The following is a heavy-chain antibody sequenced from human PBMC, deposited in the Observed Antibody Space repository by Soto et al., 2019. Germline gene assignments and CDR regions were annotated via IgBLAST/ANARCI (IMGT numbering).Heavy chain of an antibody. J-gene: IGHJ4*02. CDR2: INPSGGST. Sequence: QVQLVQSGAEVKNPGASVKLSCKASGYIFTNYYIHWVRQAPGQGLEWMAIINPSGGSTNYAQKFQGRVNLARDTFTNTGYMELSSLRSEDTALYYCARDLTSGDYWGQGTLVTVSS. CDR3: ARDLTSGDY. CDR1: GYIFTNYY. V-gene: IGHV1-46*01. D-gene: IGHD7-27*01.